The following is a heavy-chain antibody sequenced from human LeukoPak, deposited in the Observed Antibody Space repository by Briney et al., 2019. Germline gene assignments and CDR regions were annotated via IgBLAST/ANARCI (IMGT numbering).Heavy chain of an antibody. V-gene: IGHV3-49*04. CDR3: TRTMLRYLDY. CDR1: GFTFGDYA. Sequence: GRSLRLSCTASGFTFGDYAMSWVRQAPGKGLEWVGFIRSKAYGGTTEYAASVKGRFTISRDDSKSIAYLQMNSLKTEDTAAYYCTRTMLRYLDYWGQGTLVTVSS. J-gene: IGHJ4*02. D-gene: IGHD3-10*02. CDR2: IRSKAYGGTT.